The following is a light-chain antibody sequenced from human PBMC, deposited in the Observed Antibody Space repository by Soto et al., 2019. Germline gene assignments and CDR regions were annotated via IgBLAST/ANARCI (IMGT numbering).Light chain of an antibody. V-gene: IGKV3-20*01. CDR2: SAS. Sequence: EIVLTQSPGTLSLSPGERATLSCRASQSVSSSYLAWYQQTPGQAPRLLIYSASSRATGIPDRFSGSGSGTDFTLTISRLEPEDFAVYYCQQYGSSLWTFGQGTKVEIK. CDR3: QQYGSSLWT. J-gene: IGKJ1*01. CDR1: QSVSSSY.